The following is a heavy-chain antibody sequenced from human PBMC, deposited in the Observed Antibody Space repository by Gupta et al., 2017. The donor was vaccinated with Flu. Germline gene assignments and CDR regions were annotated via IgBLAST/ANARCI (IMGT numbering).Heavy chain of an antibody. D-gene: IGHD3-10*02. CDR2: IYYSGST. V-gene: IGHV4-39*01. CDR3: ARHVRGMTRWDS. Sequence: QLRLQESGPGLVKPSETLSLTCTVSGGSINNSCYYGGWARQPPGKGLEWIGSIYYSGSTYYNPSLKSRVTISLDTSKTQFSLKLTSVTAADTAVYYCARHVRGMTRWDSWGQGTLVTVAS. J-gene: IGHJ4*02. CDR1: GGSINNSCYY.